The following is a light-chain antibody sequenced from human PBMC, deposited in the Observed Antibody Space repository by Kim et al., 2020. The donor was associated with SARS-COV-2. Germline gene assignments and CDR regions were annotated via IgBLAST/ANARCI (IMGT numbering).Light chain of an antibody. V-gene: IGKV1-5*03. J-gene: IGKJ2*01. CDR3: QQYNSYST. Sequence: DIQMTQSPSTLSASLGARVTITCRASQSISSLLAWYQQKPGKAPKHLIYKASSLQSGVPSRFSGSGSGTEFTLTISSLQPDDFATYYCQQYNSYSTFGQGTNLEI. CDR2: KAS. CDR1: QSISSL.